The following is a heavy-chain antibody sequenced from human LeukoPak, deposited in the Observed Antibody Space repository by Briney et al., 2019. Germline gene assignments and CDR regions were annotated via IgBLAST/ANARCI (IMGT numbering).Heavy chain of an antibody. CDR1: GGTFSSYA. J-gene: IGHJ6*03. D-gene: IGHD5-18*01. Sequence: SVKVSCKASGGTFSSYAISWVRQAPGQGLEWMGGIIPIFGTANYAQKFQGRVTITADESTSTAYMELSSLRSEDTAVYYCATGYSYGQDYYYYMDVWGKGTTVTISS. V-gene: IGHV1-69*13. CDR3: ATGYSYGQDYYYYMDV. CDR2: IIPIFGTA.